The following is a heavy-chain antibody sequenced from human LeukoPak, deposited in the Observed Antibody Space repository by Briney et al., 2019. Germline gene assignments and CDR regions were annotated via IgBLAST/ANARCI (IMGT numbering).Heavy chain of an antibody. V-gene: IGHV4-39*07. CDR2: IYYSGST. J-gene: IGHJ4*02. Sequence: SETLSLTCTVSGGSISSSSYYWGWIRQPPGKGLEWIGSIYYSGSTYYNPSLKSRVTISVDTSKNQFSLKLSSVTAADTAVYYCARRPPTHFDYWGQGTLVTVSS. CDR3: ARRPPTHFDY. CDR1: GGSISSSSYY.